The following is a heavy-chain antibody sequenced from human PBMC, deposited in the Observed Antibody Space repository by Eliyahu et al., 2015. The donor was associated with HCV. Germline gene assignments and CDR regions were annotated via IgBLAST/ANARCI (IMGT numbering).Heavy chain of an antibody. CDR3: GRRPLVAGVLDY. D-gene: IGHD6-19*01. CDR2: INGDGRTT. V-gene: IGHV3-23*01. J-gene: IGHJ4*02. CDR1: GFPFSDXG. Sequence: EVQLLESGGDLVQPGGSLRLSXAXSGFPFSDXGMSWVRQAPGKGAEGVSAINGDGRTTXYADSVKGRFTISRDKSKKMTYLQMNSLRVEDTALYYCGRRPLVAGVLDYWGQGTPVTVS.